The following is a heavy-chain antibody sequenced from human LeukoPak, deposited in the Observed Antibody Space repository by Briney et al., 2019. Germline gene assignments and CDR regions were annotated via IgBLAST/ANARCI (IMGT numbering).Heavy chain of an antibody. D-gene: IGHD3-10*01. J-gene: IGHJ6*02. V-gene: IGHV3-48*04. CDR3: ARETGGSGGYYSYAMDV. Sequence: PGGSLRLSCAASRFTFSSYSMNWVRQAPGKGLEWVSYISSSSTTIYYADSVKGRFTISRDNAKNSLYLQMDSLRAEDTAVYYCARETGGSGGYYSYAMDVWGQGTTVTVSS. CDR2: ISSSSTTI. CDR1: RFTFSSYS.